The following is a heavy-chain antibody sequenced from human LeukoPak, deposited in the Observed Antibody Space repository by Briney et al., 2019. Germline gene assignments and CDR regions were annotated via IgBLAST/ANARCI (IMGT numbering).Heavy chain of an antibody. CDR3: ARYGSGSYYRSFDP. D-gene: IGHD3-10*01. CDR2: IYYSGST. CDR1: GGSISSSSYY. V-gene: IGHV4-39*01. J-gene: IGHJ5*02. Sequence: SETLSLTCTVSGGSISSSSYYWGWIRQPPGKGLEWIGSIYYSGSTYYNPSLKSRVTISVDTSKNQFSLKLSSVTAADTAVCYCARYGSGSYYRSFDPWGQGTLVTVSS.